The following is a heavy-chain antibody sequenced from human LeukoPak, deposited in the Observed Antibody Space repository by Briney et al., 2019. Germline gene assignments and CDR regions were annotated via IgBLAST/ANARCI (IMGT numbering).Heavy chain of an antibody. D-gene: IGHD1-26*01. CDR2: IMSDGSTT. V-gene: IGHV3-74*01. CDR3: SRGLTGGTPYYFEH. Sequence: GGSLRLSCAASGFTFRSYAMSWVRPAPGKGLEWVSRIMSDGSTTSYADSVKGRFTISRDNAKNTLYLQMNSLRAEDTAVYYCSRGLTGGTPYYFEHWGQGTLVTVSS. CDR1: GFTFRSYA. J-gene: IGHJ4*02.